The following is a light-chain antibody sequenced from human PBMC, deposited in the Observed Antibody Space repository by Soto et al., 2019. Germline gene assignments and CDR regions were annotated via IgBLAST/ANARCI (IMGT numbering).Light chain of an antibody. CDR3: QQYGSSPRP. CDR1: QGSRTD. V-gene: IGKV1-17*01. CDR2: AAS. J-gene: IGKJ5*01. Sequence: NQSVASVSASVGDRGTITRRASQGSRTDLGWYKEKAGQAPKLLIYAASGLQSGVPSRFSGSGSGTDFTLTISRLEPEDFAVYYCQQYGSSPRPFGQGTRLEI.